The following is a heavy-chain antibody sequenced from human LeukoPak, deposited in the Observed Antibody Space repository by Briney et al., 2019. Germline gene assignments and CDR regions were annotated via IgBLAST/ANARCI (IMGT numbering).Heavy chain of an antibody. J-gene: IGHJ4*02. D-gene: IGHD3-3*01. V-gene: IGHV1-18*01. CDR3: ARGLWSGNYNI. CDR2: ISAYNGNT. CDR1: GYTFTSYG. Sequence: ASVKVSCKASGYTFTSYGISWVRQAPGQGLEWMGWISAYNGNTNYAQKLQGRVTMTTHTSTTTAYMELRSLRSEDTATYYCARGLWSGNYNIXGQGTLVTVSS.